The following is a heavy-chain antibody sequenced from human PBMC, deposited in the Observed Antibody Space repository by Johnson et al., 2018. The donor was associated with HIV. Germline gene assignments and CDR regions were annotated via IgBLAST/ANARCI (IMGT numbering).Heavy chain of an antibody. Sequence: MLLVESGGGLVQPGGSLRLSCAASGFTFSSYAMSWVRQAPGKGLEWVSAISSSGGSTYYADSVKGRFTISRDNSKNKLHLQMNSLRAEDTAVYYCANYAGLGAFDIWGQGTMVTVSS. CDR3: ANYAGLGAFDI. CDR2: ISSSGGST. D-gene: IGHD4-17*01. V-gene: IGHV3-23*04. J-gene: IGHJ3*02. CDR1: GFTFSSYA.